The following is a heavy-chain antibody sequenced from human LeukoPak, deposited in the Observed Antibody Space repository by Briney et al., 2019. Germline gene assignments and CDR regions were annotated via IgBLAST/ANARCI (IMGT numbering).Heavy chain of an antibody. V-gene: IGHV3-7*03. CDR3: ARNNGMDV. CDR2: VNRDGSET. J-gene: IGHJ6*02. CDR1: GFTLSNHW. Sequence: GGSLRLSCAASGFTLSNHWMTWVRQVPGRGPEWVANVNRDGSETYYLDSVKGRFTISKDNAENSLYLQVNSLRAEDTALYHCARNNGMDVWGQGTTVIVSS.